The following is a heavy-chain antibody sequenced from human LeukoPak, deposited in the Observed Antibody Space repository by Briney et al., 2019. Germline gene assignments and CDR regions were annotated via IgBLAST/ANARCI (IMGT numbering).Heavy chain of an antibody. CDR2: ISSSSSYI. CDR1: GFTFSSYS. J-gene: IGHJ6*03. V-gene: IGHV3-21*01. Sequence: GGSLRLSCAASGFTFSSYSMTWVRQAPGKGLEWVSSISSSSSYIYYADSVKGRFTISRDNAKNSLSLQMNSLRAEDTAVYYCASVSSGGLYYYYYYMDVWGKGTTVTISS. CDR3: ASVSSGGLYYYYYYMDV. D-gene: IGHD3-22*01.